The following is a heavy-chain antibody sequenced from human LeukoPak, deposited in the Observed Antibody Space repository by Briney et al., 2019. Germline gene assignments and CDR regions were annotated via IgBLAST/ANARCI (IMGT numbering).Heavy chain of an antibody. D-gene: IGHD6-13*01. Sequence: GASVKVSCKASGYTFTSYIMHWVRQAPGQRLEWMGWINAGNGDTKYSQKFQGRVTMTRDTSISTAYMELSRLRSDDTAVYYCARGTSYSSSWFRYYYMDVWGKGTTVTVSS. V-gene: IGHV1-3*01. CDR1: GYTFTSYI. CDR3: ARGTSYSSSWFRYYYMDV. CDR2: INAGNGDT. J-gene: IGHJ6*03.